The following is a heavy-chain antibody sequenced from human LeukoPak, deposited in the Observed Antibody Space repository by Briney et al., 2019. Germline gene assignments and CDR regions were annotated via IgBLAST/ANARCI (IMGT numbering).Heavy chain of an antibody. Sequence: SQTLSLTCTVSGGSISSGSYYWSWIRQPAGKGLEWIGRIYTSGSTNYNPSLKSRVTISVDTSKNQFFLKLSSVTAADTAVYYCARVPPYYYYYGMDVWGQGTTVTVSS. J-gene: IGHJ6*02. CDR1: GGSISSGSYY. V-gene: IGHV4-61*02. CDR2: IYTSGST. CDR3: ARVPPYYYYYGMDV.